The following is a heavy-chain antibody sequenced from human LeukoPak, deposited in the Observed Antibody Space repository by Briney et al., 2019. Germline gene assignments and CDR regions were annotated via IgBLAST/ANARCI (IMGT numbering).Heavy chain of an antibody. CDR1: GFTFSSYR. J-gene: IGHJ4*02. CDR3: ARGWTTGFDY. Sequence: PGGSLRLSCTASGFTFSSYRMNWVRQAPGKGLEWVSSISSSSSYINYADSVKGRFTISRDNAKNSLYLQMNSLRAEDTAVYYCARGWTTGFDYWGQGTLVTVSS. CDR2: ISSSSSYI. V-gene: IGHV3-21*01. D-gene: IGHD1-1*01.